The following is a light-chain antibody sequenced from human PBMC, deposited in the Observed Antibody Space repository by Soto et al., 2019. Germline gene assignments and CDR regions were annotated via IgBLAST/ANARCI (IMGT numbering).Light chain of an antibody. V-gene: IGKV1-5*03. CDR2: KAS. CDR3: QQYSTYLGT. CDR1: QSISGW. J-gene: IGKJ1*01. Sequence: DIQMTQSPSTLSASVGDRVTITCRASQSISGWLAWYQHKTGKAPKLLISKASSLESGVPSRFSGSESGTEFPLTLSSLQPDDFATYYCQQYSTYLGTFGQGTKVEIK.